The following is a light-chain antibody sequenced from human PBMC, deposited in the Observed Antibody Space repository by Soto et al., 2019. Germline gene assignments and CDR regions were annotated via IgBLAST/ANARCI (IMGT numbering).Light chain of an antibody. CDR3: MSYTGSSHV. CDR2: EVT. J-gene: IGLJ1*01. V-gene: IGLV2-8*01. Sequence: QSALTQPPSASGSPGQSVTISCTGTSSDVGRYKYVSWYQQQHPGKAPKLIIYEVTKSPSGFPDSFSGSKSGNTAALTVSGLQAEDEADYFCMSYTGSSHVFGTGTKLTVL. CDR1: SSDVGRYKY.